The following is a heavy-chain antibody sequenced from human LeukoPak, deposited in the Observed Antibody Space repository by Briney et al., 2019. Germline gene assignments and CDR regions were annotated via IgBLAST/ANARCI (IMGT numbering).Heavy chain of an antibody. V-gene: IGHV4-4*02. D-gene: IGHD6-19*01. J-gene: IGHJ4*02. CDR2: IHRSGST. Sequence: SETLSLTCAVSGGSISTAHWWSWVRLPPGKGLEWIGEIHRSGSTNSDPSLKSRVTISVDKSKNQFSLNLSSVTAADTAVYYCARKIAVAPSYFDYWGQGTLVTVSS. CDR1: GGSISTAHW. CDR3: ARKIAVAPSYFDY.